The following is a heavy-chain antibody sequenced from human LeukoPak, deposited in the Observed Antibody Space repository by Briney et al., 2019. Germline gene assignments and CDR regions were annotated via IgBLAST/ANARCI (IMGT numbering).Heavy chain of an antibody. V-gene: IGHV4-34*01. CDR2: INHSGST. CDR3: ARGLYYYGSGSFFGI. CDR1: GGSFSGYY. Sequence: TETLSLTCAVYGGSFSGYYWSWIRQPPGKGLEWIGKINHSGSTNYNPSLKSRVTISVDTSKNQFSLKLSSVTAADTAVYYCARGLYYYGSGSFFGIWGQGTMVTVSS. J-gene: IGHJ3*02. D-gene: IGHD3-10*01.